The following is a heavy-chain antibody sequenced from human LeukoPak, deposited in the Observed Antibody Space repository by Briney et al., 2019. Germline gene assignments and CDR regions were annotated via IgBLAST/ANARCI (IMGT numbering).Heavy chain of an antibody. CDR1: GSTFSSYS. CDR2: ISSSSGYI. CDR3: AREENYKVDY. J-gene: IGHJ4*02. V-gene: IGHV3-21*01. Sequence: GGSLRLSCAASGSTFSSYSMNWVRQAPGKGLEWVSSISSSSGYIYYADSVKGRFTISRDNAKKSLYLQMNSLRAEDTAVYYCAREENYKVDYWGQGTLVTVSS. D-gene: IGHD1-7*01.